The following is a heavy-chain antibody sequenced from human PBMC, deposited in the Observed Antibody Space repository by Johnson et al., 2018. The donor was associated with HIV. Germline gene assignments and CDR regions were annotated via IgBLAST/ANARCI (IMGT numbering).Heavy chain of an antibody. CDR2: ISYDGSNK. J-gene: IGHJ3*02. CDR3: ARSQPEEYSSSSDAFDI. CDR1: GFTFSSYA. D-gene: IGHD6-6*01. V-gene: IGHV3-30-3*01. Sequence: HVQLVESGGGVVQPGRSLRLSCAASGFTFSSYAMHWVRQAPGKGLEWVAVISYDGSNKYYADSVKGRFTISRDNSKNTLYLQMNSLRAEDTAVYYCARSQPEEYSSSSDAFDIWGQGTLVTVSS.